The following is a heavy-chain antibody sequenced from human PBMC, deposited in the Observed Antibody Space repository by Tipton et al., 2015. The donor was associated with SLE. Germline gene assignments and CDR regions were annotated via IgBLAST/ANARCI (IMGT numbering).Heavy chain of an antibody. CDR3: ARDLRTGGYYYYYYMDV. Sequence: TLSLTCTVSGGSIGSFYWSWIRQPPGKGLEWIGNIDYTANPNYNPSLKSRVTISVDTSKNQFSLKLSSVTAADTAVYYCARDLRTGGYYYYYYMDVWGKGTTVTVSS. CDR1: GGSIGSFY. D-gene: IGHD1-14*01. CDR2: IDYTANP. J-gene: IGHJ6*03. V-gene: IGHV4-59*01.